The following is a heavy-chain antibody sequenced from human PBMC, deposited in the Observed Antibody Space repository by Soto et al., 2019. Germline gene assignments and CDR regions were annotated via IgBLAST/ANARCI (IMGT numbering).Heavy chain of an antibody. CDR3: ARVDSPYDFWSGYSLSYYYYCMDV. J-gene: IGHJ6*03. D-gene: IGHD3-3*01. Sequence: SETLSLTCTVSGGSISSYYWSWIRQPPGKGLEWIGYIYYSGSTNYNPSLKSRVTISVDTSKNQFSLKLSSVTAADTAVYYCARVDSPYDFWSGYSLSYYYYCMDVWGKGTTVTVSS. CDR1: GGSISSYY. CDR2: IYYSGST. V-gene: IGHV4-59*08.